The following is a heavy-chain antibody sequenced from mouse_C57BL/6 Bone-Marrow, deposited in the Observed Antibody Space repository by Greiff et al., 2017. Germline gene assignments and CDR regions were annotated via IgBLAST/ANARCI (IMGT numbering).Heavy chain of an antibody. Sequence: VQLQQSGAELVRPGASVKLSCTASGFNIKDDYMHWVKQRPEQGLEWIGWIDPENGDTEYASKFQGKATITADTSSNTAYLQLSSLTSEDAAVYYSTTSTGVAGYYAMDYWGQGTSVTVSS. CDR2: IDPENGDT. CDR3: TTSTGVAGYYAMDY. D-gene: IGHD1-1*01. J-gene: IGHJ4*01. CDR1: GFNIKDDY. V-gene: IGHV14-4*01.